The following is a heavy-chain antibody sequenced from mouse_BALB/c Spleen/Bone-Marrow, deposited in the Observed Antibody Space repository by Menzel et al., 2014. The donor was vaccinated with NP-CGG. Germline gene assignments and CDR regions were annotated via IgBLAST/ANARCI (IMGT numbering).Heavy chain of an antibody. V-gene: IGHV1-5*01. J-gene: IGHJ2*01. CDR3: TTLARSDFDY. Sequence: SGTVLARPGAAVKMSCKASGYTFSNYWMHWVKQRPGQGLEWIGTIYPGNSDTTYNQKFKGKAKLTAVTSTSTAYMELSSLTNEDSAVYYCTTLARSDFDYWGQGTTLTVSS. D-gene: IGHD3-1*01. CDR1: GYTFSNYW. CDR2: IYPGNSDT.